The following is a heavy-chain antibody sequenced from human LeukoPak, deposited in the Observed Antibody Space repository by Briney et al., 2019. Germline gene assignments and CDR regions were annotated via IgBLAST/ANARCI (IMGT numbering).Heavy chain of an antibody. CDR3: AIIAAAGTNWLYNWFDP. Sequence: GESLKISCKGSGYSFTSYWIGWVRQMPGKGLEWMGIIYPGDSDTRYSPSFQGQVTISADKSISTAYLQWSSLKASDTAMYYCAIIAAAGTNWLYNWFDPWGQGTLVTVSS. V-gene: IGHV5-51*01. J-gene: IGHJ5*02. CDR2: IYPGDSDT. D-gene: IGHD6-13*01. CDR1: GYSFTSYW.